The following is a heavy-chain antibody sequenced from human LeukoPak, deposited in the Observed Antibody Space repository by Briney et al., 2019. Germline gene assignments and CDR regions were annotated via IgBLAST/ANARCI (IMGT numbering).Heavy chain of an antibody. D-gene: IGHD5-24*01. V-gene: IGHV4-39*01. CDR2: IYYSGST. CDR1: GGSISSSSYY. Sequence: SETLSLTCTVSGGSISSSSYYWGWIRQPPGKGLEWIGSIYYSGSTYYNPSLKSRVTISVDTSKNQFSLKLSSVTAADTAVYYCARTYGDGYNFGYFDYWGQGTLVTVSS. J-gene: IGHJ4*02. CDR3: ARTYGDGYNFGYFDY.